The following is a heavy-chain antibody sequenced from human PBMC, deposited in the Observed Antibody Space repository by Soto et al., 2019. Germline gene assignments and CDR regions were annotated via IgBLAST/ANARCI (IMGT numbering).Heavy chain of an antibody. V-gene: IGHV4-4*02. CDR2: IFHSGST. CDR3: TGAYYDIDGYILEP. J-gene: IGHJ5*02. Sequence: PSETLSLTCAVSGGSISSNWWSWVRQPPGKGLEWIGGIFHSGSTNYNPSLKSRVTMSVDKSRNQFSLQLSSVTAADTAVYYCTGAYYDIDGYILEPWGQGTSVTVS. D-gene: IGHD3-22*01. CDR1: GGSISSNW.